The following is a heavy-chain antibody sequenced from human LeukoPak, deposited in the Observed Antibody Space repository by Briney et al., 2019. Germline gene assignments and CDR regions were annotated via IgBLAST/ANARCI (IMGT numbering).Heavy chain of an antibody. CDR2: INHSGST. Sequence: PSETLSLTCAVYGGSFSGYYWSWIRQPPGKGLEWIGEINHSGSTNYNPSLKSRVTISVDTSKNQFSLKLSSVTAADTAVYYCARGRYQAWFDPWGQGTLVTVSS. J-gene: IGHJ5*02. V-gene: IGHV4-34*01. CDR3: ARGRYQAWFDP. D-gene: IGHD2-2*01. CDR1: GGSFSGYY.